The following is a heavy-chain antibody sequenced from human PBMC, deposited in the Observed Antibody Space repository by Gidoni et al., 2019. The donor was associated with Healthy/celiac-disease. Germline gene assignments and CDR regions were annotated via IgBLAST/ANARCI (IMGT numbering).Heavy chain of an antibody. CDR3: ARVYSSSSGYFDY. J-gene: IGHJ4*02. CDR2: IYYSGST. CDR1: AGSISSGGYY. Sequence: QVQLQESGPGLVKPSQTLSLTCTVSAGSISSGGYYWSWIRQHPGKGLEWIGYIYYSGSTYYNPSLKSRVTISVDTSKNQFSLKLSSVTAADTAVDYCARVYSSSSGYFDYWGQGTLVTVSS. D-gene: IGHD6-6*01. V-gene: IGHV4-31*03.